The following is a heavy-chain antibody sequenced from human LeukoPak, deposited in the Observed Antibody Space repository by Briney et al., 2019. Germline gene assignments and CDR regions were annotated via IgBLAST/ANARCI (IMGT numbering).Heavy chain of an antibody. J-gene: IGHJ6*03. V-gene: IGHV1-69*05. CDR3: ARVSVVVPAAIQSYYYYSMDV. CDR2: IIPIFGTA. Sequence: SVKVSCKASGGTFSSSAISWVRQAPGQGLEWMGGIIPIFGTANYAQKFQGRVTITTDESTSTAYMELSSLRSEDTAVYYCARVSVVVPAAIQSYYYYSMDVWGKGTTVTVSS. D-gene: IGHD2-2*02. CDR1: GGTFSSSA.